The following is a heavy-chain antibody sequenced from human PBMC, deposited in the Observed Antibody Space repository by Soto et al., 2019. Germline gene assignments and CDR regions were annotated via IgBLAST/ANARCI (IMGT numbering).Heavy chain of an antibody. V-gene: IGHV3-30*18. Sequence: ESGGGVVQPGRSLRLSCAASGFTFSSYGMHWVRQAPGKGLEWVAVISYDGSNKYYADSVKGRFTISRDNSKNTLYLQMNSLRAEDTAVYYCAKIVGYCSGGSCYEKFDYWGQGTLVTVSS. CDR3: AKIVGYCSGGSCYEKFDY. CDR1: GFTFSSYG. J-gene: IGHJ4*02. D-gene: IGHD2-15*01. CDR2: ISYDGSNK.